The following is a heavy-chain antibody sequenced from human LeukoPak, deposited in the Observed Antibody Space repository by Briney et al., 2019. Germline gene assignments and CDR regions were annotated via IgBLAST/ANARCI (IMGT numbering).Heavy chain of an antibody. D-gene: IGHD2-2*03. CDR1: GGSFSGYY. CDR2: INHSGST. J-gene: IGHJ6*03. CDR3: ARLDIVVVPAARDYYYYMDV. V-gene: IGHV4-34*01. Sequence: SETLSLTCAVYGGSFSGYYWSWIRQPPGKGLEWIGEINHSGSTNYNPSLKSRVTISVDTSRNQLSLKLSSVTAADTAVYYCARLDIVVVPAARDYYYYMDVWGRGTTVTVSS.